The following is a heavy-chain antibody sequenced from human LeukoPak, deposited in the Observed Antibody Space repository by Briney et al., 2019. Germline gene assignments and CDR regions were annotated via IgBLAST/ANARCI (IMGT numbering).Heavy chain of an antibody. V-gene: IGHV5-51*01. CDR1: GSMFTNYW. Sequence: GASLQISCKGSGSMFTNYWIGWVRPLPGKGLEWMGIINPADGYTRYSPSFQGQVTISTDTSIFTAYLQWSSLKASDTAIYYCARPHDTGVGASGSGWSYFDFWGQGTLITVSS. J-gene: IGHJ4*02. CDR3: ARPHDTGVGASGSGWSYFDF. CDR2: INPADGYT. D-gene: IGHD6-19*01.